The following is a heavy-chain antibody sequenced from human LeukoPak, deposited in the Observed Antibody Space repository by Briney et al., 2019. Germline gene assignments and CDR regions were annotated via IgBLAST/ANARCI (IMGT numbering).Heavy chain of an antibody. J-gene: IGHJ4*02. CDR3: ARGGGYASPIGF. V-gene: IGHV4-59*01. D-gene: IGHD5-12*01. CDR1: GGSISTYY. Sequence: PPETLSLTCTLSGGSISTYYCSWIRQPPGKGLEWIGYIYHSGSTNYNPSFESRITISVDTSKDQFSLKLSSVTAADTGVYYCARGGGYASPIGFWGQGGLVTVSS. CDR2: IYHSGST.